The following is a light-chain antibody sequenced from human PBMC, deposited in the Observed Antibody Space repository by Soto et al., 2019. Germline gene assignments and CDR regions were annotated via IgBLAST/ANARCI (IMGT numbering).Light chain of an antibody. Sequence: VMTQSPATLSVSPGERATLSCRASQSVKSNLAWYQHKPGQAPRLLMYGTFTRVIGIPARFSGSGSGTEFTLTISGLQSEDFAIYYCQQYNNLPYTFGQGTKLEI. CDR3: QQYNNLPYT. CDR2: GTF. J-gene: IGKJ2*01. CDR1: QSVKSN. V-gene: IGKV3-15*01.